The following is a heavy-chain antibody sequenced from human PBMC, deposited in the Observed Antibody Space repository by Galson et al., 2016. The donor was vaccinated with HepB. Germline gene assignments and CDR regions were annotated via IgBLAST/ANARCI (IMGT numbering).Heavy chain of an antibody. CDR1: EFSFSYYG. CDR2: ISSDGSNQ. Sequence: SLRLSCAASEFSFSYYGMHWVRQAAGKGLEWVAVISSDGSNQFYADSVTGRFTISRDNSKDTLYLQMNSLRAEDTAVYYCAKDRGYTYALGYWGRGTLVTVSS. CDR3: AKDRGYTYALGY. J-gene: IGHJ4*02. D-gene: IGHD5-18*01. V-gene: IGHV3-30*18.